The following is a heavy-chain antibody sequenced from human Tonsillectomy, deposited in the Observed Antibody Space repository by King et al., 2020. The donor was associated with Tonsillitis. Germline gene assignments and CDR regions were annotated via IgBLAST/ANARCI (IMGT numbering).Heavy chain of an antibody. J-gene: IGHJ4*02. V-gene: IGHV4-61*02. D-gene: IGHD5-18*01. Sequence: VQLQESGPGLVKPSQTLSLTCTVSGGSISSGSYYWSWIRQPAGKGLEWIGRIYTSGSTNYNPSLKSRVTISVDTSKNQFSLKLSSVTAADTAVYYCAGDSRERGYSYVFSDYWGQGTLVTVSS. CDR2: IYTSGST. CDR3: AGDSRERGYSYVFSDY. CDR1: GGSISSGSYY.